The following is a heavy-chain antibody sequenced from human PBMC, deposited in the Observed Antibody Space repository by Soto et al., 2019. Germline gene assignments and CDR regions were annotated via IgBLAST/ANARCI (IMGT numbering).Heavy chain of an antibody. D-gene: IGHD1-26*01. Sequence: QVQVVESGGGVVQPGRSLRLSCVASGFSFSHYGMQWVRQAPGKGLEWVAVISYDGSHKYYGESVTGRFTISRDNSKNTLYLQMNSLRPDDTALYFCARYRERAQLGYYGVYVCGQGTTGAVSS. CDR3: ARYRERAQLGYYGVYV. J-gene: IGHJ6*02. CDR1: GFSFSHYG. CDR2: ISYDGSHK. V-gene: IGHV3-30*03.